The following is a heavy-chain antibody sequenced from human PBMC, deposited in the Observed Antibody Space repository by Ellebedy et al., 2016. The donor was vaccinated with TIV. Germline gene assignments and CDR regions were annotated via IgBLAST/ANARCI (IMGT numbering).Heavy chain of an antibody. V-gene: IGHV7-4-1*02. Sequence: AASVKVSCKASGYTFTAYAMTSVRQAPGQGLEWMGWINTGTGNPTYAQDFTGRFVFSLDTSVNTAYLQINSLKAEDTAVYYCARISQFSNDNFWGQGTLVTVSS. CDR2: INTGTGNP. J-gene: IGHJ4*02. D-gene: IGHD3-9*01. CDR1: GYTFTAYA. CDR3: ARISQFSNDNF.